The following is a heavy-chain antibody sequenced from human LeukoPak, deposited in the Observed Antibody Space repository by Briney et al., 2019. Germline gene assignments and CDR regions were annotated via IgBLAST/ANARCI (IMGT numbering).Heavy chain of an antibody. J-gene: IGHJ4*02. D-gene: IGHD2-2*01. CDR3: ARDQGVVVPAARGY. CDR2: INWNGGST. Sequence: GGSLRLSCAAPGFTFDDYGMSWVRQAPGKGLEWVSGINWNGGSTGYADSVKGRFTISRDNAKNSLYLQMNSLRAEDTALYYCARDQGVVVPAARGYWGRGTLVTVSS. CDR1: GFTFDDYG. V-gene: IGHV3-20*04.